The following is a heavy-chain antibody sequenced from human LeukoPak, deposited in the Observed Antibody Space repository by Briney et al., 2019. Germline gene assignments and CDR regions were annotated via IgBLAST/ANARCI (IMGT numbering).Heavy chain of an antibody. CDR2: VYYSGST. D-gene: IGHD3-22*01. J-gene: IGHJ4*02. Sequence: SETLSLTCAVSDYSISSGDYWGWIRQPPGKGLEWIGSVYYSGSTHYSPSLKNRVTISVDTSKNQFSLKLRSVTAADTALYYCARNDSRGYFDYWGQGTLVNGSS. CDR1: DYSISSGDY. V-gene: IGHV4-38-2*01. CDR3: ARNDSRGYFDY.